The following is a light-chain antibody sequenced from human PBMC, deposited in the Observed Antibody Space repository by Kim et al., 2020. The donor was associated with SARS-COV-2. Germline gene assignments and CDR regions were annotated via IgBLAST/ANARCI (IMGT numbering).Light chain of an antibody. Sequence: SPGEGATLSCRASQSVSSNYLAWYQRKPGQAPRLLIYAASTRATGIPDRFSGSGSGTDFSLTVSRLEPEDFAVYYCQQYARSPPTFGQGTKLEF. J-gene: IGKJ2*01. CDR1: QSVSSNY. CDR2: AAS. V-gene: IGKV3-20*01. CDR3: QQYARSPPT.